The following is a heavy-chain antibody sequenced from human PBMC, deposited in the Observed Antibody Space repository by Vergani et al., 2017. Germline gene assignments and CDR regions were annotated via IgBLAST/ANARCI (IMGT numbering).Heavy chain of an antibody. CDR1: GGSISSYF. V-gene: IGHV4-59*01. J-gene: IGHJ4*02. CDR2: IQYSGST. CDR3: ASLGSGSYYSAFDY. Sequence: QVQLQESGPGLVKHSETLSLTCTVSGGSISSYFWSWNREPPGKGLEWIGDIQYSGSTNYNPSLTSRVTLSLDTSKNQFSLKLSSVTAADTAVYYCASLGSGSYYSAFDYGGEGSLVTVSA. D-gene: IGHD1-26*01.